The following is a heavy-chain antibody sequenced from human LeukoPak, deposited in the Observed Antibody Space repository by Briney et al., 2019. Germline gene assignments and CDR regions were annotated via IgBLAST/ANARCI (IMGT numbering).Heavy chain of an antibody. CDR3: ARVGRGAAAGFDY. CDR1: GGSISNYY. V-gene: IGHV4-59*01. CDR2: IYYSGST. Sequence: SETLSLTCTVSGGSISNYYWSWIRQPPGKGLEWIGYIYYSGSTNYNPPLKSRVTISVDTSKNQFSLKLTSVTAADTAVYYCARVGRGAAAGFDYWGLGTLVTVSS. D-gene: IGHD6-13*01. J-gene: IGHJ4*02.